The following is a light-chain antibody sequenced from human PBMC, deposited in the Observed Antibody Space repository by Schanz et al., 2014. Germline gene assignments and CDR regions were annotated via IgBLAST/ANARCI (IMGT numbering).Light chain of an antibody. CDR1: SSDVGGYNS. Sequence: QSALTQPRSVSGSPGQSVTISCTGSSSDVGGYNSVSWHQQHPGKAPKVMIYDVTKRPSGVPDRFSGSKSGNTASLTISGLQADDEADYYCSSYAGSYTWLFGGGTKLTVL. CDR2: DVT. J-gene: IGLJ3*02. CDR3: SSYAGSYTWL. V-gene: IGLV2-11*01.